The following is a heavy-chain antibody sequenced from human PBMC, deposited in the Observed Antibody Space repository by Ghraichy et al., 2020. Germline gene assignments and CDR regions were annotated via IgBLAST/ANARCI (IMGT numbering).Heavy chain of an antibody. Sequence: SETLSLTCAVYGGSFSGFYWNWIRQPPGKGPEWIGEINHSGSTNYNPSLKSRVTISVDTSKNQFSLELRSVTAADTAVYYCARPAVTGHYYYYMDVWGKGATVTVSS. D-gene: IGHD6-19*01. J-gene: IGHJ6*03. CDR3: ARPAVTGHYYYYMDV. CDR2: INHSGST. V-gene: IGHV4-34*01. CDR1: GGSFSGFY.